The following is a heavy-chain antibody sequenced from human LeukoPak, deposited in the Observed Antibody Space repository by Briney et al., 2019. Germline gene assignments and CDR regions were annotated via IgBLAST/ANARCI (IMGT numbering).Heavy chain of an antibody. D-gene: IGHD3-10*01. CDR1: GFAVKSSY. CDR3: ARDWGGDFDY. V-gene: IGHV3-21*01. J-gene: IGHJ4*02. CDR2: ISTGSNYI. Sequence: PGGSLRLSCAASGFAVKSSYMNWVRQAPGKGLEWVSSISTGSNYIYYADSVKGRFAISRDNAKNSLYLQLNSLRAEDTAVYYCARDWGGDFDYWGQGTLVTVSS.